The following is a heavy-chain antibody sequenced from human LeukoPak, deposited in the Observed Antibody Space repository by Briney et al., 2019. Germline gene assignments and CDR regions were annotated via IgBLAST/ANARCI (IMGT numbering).Heavy chain of an antibody. Sequence: GGSLRLSCAASGITFSDYYMAWIRQAPGKGLEWVSYISSSGSMINYADSVKGRFTISRDNAKNSLYLQMNSLRVEDTAVYYCASVLWFGGIFFDYWGQGTLVTVSS. CDR3: ASVLWFGGIFFDY. CDR2: ISSSGSMI. V-gene: IGHV3-11*01. J-gene: IGHJ4*02. D-gene: IGHD3-10*01. CDR1: GITFSDYY.